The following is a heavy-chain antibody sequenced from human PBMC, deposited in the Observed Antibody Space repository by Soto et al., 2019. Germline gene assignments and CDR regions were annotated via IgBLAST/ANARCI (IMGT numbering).Heavy chain of an antibody. D-gene: IGHD3-3*01. CDR2: IYPGDPDT. V-gene: IGHV5-51*01. Sequence: GSLKSSCKGSGYSFTSYWIGWVRQMPGKGLEWMGIIYPGDPDTRYSPSFQGQVTISADKSISTAYLQWSSLKASDSAMYYCARRNYDFWSGHRVHGMDVWDQGTTVTVSS. J-gene: IGHJ6*02. CDR1: GYSFTSYW. CDR3: ARRNYDFWSGHRVHGMDV.